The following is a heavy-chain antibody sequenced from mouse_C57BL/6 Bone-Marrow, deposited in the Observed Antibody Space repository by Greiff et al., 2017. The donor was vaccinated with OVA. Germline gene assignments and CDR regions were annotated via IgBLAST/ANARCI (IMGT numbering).Heavy chain of an antibody. Sequence: EVQGVESGGDLVKPGGSLKLSCAASGFTFSSYGMSWVRQTPDKRLEWVATISSGGSYTYYPDSVKGRFTISRDNAKNTLYLQMSSLKSEDTAMYYCARNYFAYWGQGTLVTVSA. CDR3: ARNYFAY. V-gene: IGHV5-6*01. CDR1: GFTFSSYG. CDR2: ISSGGSYT. J-gene: IGHJ3*01. D-gene: IGHD2-1*01.